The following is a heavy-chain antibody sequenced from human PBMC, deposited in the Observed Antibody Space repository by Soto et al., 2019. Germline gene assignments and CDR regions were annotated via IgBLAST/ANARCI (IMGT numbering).Heavy chain of an antibody. CDR1: GGSFSSYY. D-gene: IGHD1-26*01. Sequence: SETLSLTYSVSGGSFSSYYWSWIRQPPGKGLEWIGYIYYRGSTNYNPSLKSRVTISVDTSKNQFSLRLSSVTAADTAVYYCARHGQIGAPTLFDYWGQGTQVTVS. V-gene: IGHV4-59*08. CDR2: IYYRGST. J-gene: IGHJ4*02. CDR3: ARHGQIGAPTLFDY.